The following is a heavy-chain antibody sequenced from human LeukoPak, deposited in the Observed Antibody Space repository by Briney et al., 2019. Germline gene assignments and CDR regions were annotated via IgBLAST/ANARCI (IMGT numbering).Heavy chain of an antibody. V-gene: IGHV3-11*01. CDR2: ISSHSTSI. J-gene: IGHJ3*02. CDR3: ARGPLEEYQLLTESFDM. D-gene: IGHD2-2*01. Sequence: SGGSLRLSCAASGFIIRDYYMSWIRQAPGKGLEWVSYISSHSTSIFYADAVKGRFSISRDNADNSVTLQMNSVRAEDTAVYYCARGPLEEYQLLTESFDMWGQGTMVTVSS. CDR1: GFIIRDYY.